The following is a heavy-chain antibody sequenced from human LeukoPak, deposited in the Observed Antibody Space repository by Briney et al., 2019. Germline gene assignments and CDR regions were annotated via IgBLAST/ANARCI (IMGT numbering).Heavy chain of an antibody. Sequence: GGSLRLSCAASGFTFSNYAMSWVRQAPGKGLEWVSRINTDGSITNYADSVKGRFTISRDDAKNTLYLQMNSLGGEDTAIYYCTGGGTGWYSDYWGQGTLVTVSS. CDR3: TGGGTGWYSDY. D-gene: IGHD6-19*01. CDR2: INTDGSIT. J-gene: IGHJ4*02. CDR1: GFTFSNYA. V-gene: IGHV3-74*01.